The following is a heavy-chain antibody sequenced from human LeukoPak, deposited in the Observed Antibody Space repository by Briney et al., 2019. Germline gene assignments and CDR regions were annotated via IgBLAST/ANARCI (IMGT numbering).Heavy chain of an antibody. CDR1: GFTFTNYW. Sequence: GGSLRLSCAVSGFTFTNYWMSWARQSPGKGLEWVANIYLDGSRAYYVDSVKGRFAISRDNAKNSLYLQMNSLRAEDTAVYYCAELGITMIGGVWGKGTTVTISS. D-gene: IGHD3-10*02. CDR3: AELGITMIGGV. V-gene: IGHV3-7*01. CDR2: IYLDGSRA. J-gene: IGHJ6*04.